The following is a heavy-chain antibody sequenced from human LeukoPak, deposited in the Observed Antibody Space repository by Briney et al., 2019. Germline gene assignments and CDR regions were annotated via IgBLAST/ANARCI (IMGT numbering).Heavy chain of an antibody. CDR1: GYTLTELS. CDR3: AIRPRFLEWLLSRAFDI. V-gene: IGHV1-24*01. Sequence: ASVKVSCKVSGYTLTELSMHWVRQAPGKGLEWMGGFDPEDGETIYAQKFQGRVTMTEDTSTDTAYMELSSLRSEDTAVYYCAIRPRFLEWLLSRAFDIWGQGTMVTVSS. D-gene: IGHD3-3*01. CDR2: FDPEDGET. J-gene: IGHJ3*02.